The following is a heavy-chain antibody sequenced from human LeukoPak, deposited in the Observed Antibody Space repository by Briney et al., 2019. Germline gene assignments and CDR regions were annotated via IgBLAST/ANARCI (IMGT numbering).Heavy chain of an antibody. CDR2: IYPGDSDT. CDR3: AGGDCSGGSCYREGLYYFDY. D-gene: IGHD2-15*01. V-gene: IGHV5-51*01. CDR1: GYSFTSYW. J-gene: IGHJ4*02. Sequence: LGESLKISCKGSGYSFTSYWIGWVRQMPGKGLEWMGIIYPGDSDTRYSPSFQGQVTISADKSISTAYLQWSSLKASDTAMYYCAGGDCSGGSCYREGLYYFDYWGQGTLVTVSS.